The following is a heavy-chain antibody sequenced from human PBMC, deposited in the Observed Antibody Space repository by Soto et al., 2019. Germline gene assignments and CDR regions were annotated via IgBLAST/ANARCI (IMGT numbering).Heavy chain of an antibody. CDR3: ASSFTVPAALGY. CDR1: GYTFTSYA. Sequence: ASVKVSCKASGYTFTSYAMHWARQAPGQRLEWMGWINAGNGNTKYSQKFQGRVTITRDTSASTAYMELSSLRSEDTAVYYCASSFTVPAALGYWGQGTLVTVSS. D-gene: IGHD2-2*01. CDR2: INAGNGNT. J-gene: IGHJ4*02. V-gene: IGHV1-3*01.